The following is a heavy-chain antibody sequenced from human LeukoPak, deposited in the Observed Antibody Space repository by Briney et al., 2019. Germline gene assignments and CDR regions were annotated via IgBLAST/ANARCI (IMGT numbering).Heavy chain of an antibody. CDR3: ARGTLKAAATDFDY. CDR1: RLTLDDYA. CDR2: ISGDGGST. J-gene: IGHJ4*02. D-gene: IGHD6-13*01. V-gene: IGHV3-43*02. Sequence: GGSDSVSRAACRLTLDDYAMHGVRQAPPKGLEWVSLISGDGGSTYYADSVKGRFTISRDTSKNSLYLQMNSLRAEDTALYYCARGTLKAAATDFDYWGQGTLVTVSS.